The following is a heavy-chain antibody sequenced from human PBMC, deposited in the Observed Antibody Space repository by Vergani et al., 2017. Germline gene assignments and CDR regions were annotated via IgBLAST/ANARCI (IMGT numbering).Heavy chain of an antibody. CDR3: ARAGPPCFDY. CDR1: GFTFSSYA. CDR2: ISYDGSNK. Sequence: QVQLVESGGGVVQPGRSLRLSCAASGFTFSSYAMHWVRQAPGKGLEWVAVISYDGSNKYYADSVKGRFTISRDNSKNSLYLQMNSLRAEDTAVYYCARAGPPCFDYWGQGTLVTVSS. J-gene: IGHJ4*02. V-gene: IGHV3-30-3*01. D-gene: IGHD6-19*01.